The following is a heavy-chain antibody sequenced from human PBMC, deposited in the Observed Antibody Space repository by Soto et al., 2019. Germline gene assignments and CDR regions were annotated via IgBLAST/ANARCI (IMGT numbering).Heavy chain of an antibody. CDR2: IIPIFGTA. V-gene: IGHV1-69*13. Sequence: ASVKVSCKASGYTFTGYYMHWVRQAPGQGLEWMGGIIPIFGTADYAQKFQGRVTITADESTSTAYMELSSLRSQDTAVYYCARNKIVVSGTGYPFDIGGQGTRVTVSS. J-gene: IGHJ3*02. D-gene: IGHD1-1*01. CDR3: ARNKIVVSGTGYPFDI. CDR1: GYTFTGYY.